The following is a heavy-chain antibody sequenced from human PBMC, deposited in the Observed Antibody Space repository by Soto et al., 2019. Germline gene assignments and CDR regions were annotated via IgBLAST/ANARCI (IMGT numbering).Heavy chain of an antibody. CDR3: AKNQVSTVYYFDY. CDR2: ISDSGGST. D-gene: IGHD4-17*01. V-gene: IGHV3-23*01. Sequence: EVQLLESGGGLVQPGGSLRLSCAASGFTFSSYAMSWVRQAPGKGLEWVSSISDSGGSTYYADSVKGRFTISRDNSKNTLYQQMNSLRAEDTAIYYCAKNQVSTVYYFDYWGQGTLVTVSS. J-gene: IGHJ4*02. CDR1: GFTFSSYA.